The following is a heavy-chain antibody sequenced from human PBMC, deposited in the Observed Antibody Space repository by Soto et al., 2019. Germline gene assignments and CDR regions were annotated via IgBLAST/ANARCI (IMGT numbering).Heavy chain of an antibody. CDR1: GYSFTSYW. Sequence: GESLKISCKGSGYSFTSYWISWVRQMPGKGLEWMGRIDPSDSYTNYSPSFQGHVTISADKSISTAYLQWSSLKASDTAMYYCARAGIAVAGNNQGGWFDPWGQGTLVTVS. D-gene: IGHD6-19*01. V-gene: IGHV5-10-1*01. CDR2: IDPSDSYT. J-gene: IGHJ5*02. CDR3: ARAGIAVAGNNQGGWFDP.